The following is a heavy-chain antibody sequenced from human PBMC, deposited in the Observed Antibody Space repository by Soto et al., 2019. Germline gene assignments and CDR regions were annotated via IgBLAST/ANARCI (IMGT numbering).Heavy chain of an antibody. CDR3: TRSKRSYYYYMDV. CDR1: GFTFGDHA. Sequence: EVQLVESGGDLVQPGRSLRLSCTASGFTFGDHAMSWFRQAPGKGLEWVGFIRSKANGGTTEYAASVKGRFTISRDDSKSIAYLQMNSLKTEDTAVYYCTRSKRSYYYYMDVWGKGTTVTVSS. V-gene: IGHV3-49*03. CDR2: IRSKANGGTT. J-gene: IGHJ6*03.